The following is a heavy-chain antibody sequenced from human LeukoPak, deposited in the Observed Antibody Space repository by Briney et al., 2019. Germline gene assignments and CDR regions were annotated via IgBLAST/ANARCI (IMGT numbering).Heavy chain of an antibody. CDR2: IYYSGST. Sequence: PSETLSLTCTVSGGSISSYYWSWIRQSPGKGLEWIGSIYYSGSTYYNPSLKSRVTISVDTSKNQFSLKLSSVTAADTAVYYCASLSLGPRHAFDIWGQGTMVTVSS. D-gene: IGHD3-16*01. J-gene: IGHJ3*02. CDR1: GGSISSYY. CDR3: ASLSLGPRHAFDI. V-gene: IGHV4-59*05.